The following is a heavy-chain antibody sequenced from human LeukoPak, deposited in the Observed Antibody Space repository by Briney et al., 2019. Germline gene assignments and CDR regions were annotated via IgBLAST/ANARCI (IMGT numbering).Heavy chain of an antibody. CDR3: AREGDYGDSIYYYYYGMDV. CDR1: GGSISSSSYC. Sequence: SETLSLTCTVSGGSISSSSYCWGWIRQPPGKGLEWIGSVYYSGSTHYNPSLKSRVTISVDTSKNQFSLKLSSVTAADTAVYYCAREGDYGDSIYYYYYGMDVWGQGTTVTVSS. J-gene: IGHJ6*02. D-gene: IGHD4-17*01. CDR2: VYYSGST. V-gene: IGHV4-39*02.